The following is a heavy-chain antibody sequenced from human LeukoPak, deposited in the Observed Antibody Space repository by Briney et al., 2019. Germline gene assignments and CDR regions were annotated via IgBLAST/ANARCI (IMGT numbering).Heavy chain of an antibody. D-gene: IGHD6-13*01. Sequence: PGGSLRLSCAASGFTFTTYWMHWVRQAPGKGLVWVSHINSDGSITSYADSVKGRFTISRDNSKNTLYLQMNSLRAEDTAVYYCAKDRIAAAFSYYFDYWGQGTLVTVSS. CDR2: INSDGSIT. J-gene: IGHJ4*02. CDR1: GFTFTTYW. V-gene: IGHV3-74*01. CDR3: AKDRIAAAFSYYFDY.